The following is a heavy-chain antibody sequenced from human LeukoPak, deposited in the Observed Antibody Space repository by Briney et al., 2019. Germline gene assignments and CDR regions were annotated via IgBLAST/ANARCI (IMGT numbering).Heavy chain of an antibody. CDR1: GGSISSDY. CDR2: IYYSGST. V-gene: IGHV4-59*08. Sequence: KSSETLSLTCTVSGGSISSDYWSWIRQSPGKGLEWIGYIYYSGSTYYNPSLKSRVTISVDTSKNQFSLKLSSVTAADTAVYYCARASYYDSSGYYLEFFDYWGQGTLVTVSS. CDR3: ARASYYDSSGYYLEFFDY. J-gene: IGHJ4*02. D-gene: IGHD3-22*01.